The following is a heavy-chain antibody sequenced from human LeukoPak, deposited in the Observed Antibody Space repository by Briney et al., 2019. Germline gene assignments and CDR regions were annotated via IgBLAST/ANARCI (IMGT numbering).Heavy chain of an antibody. CDR2: ISAYNGNT. V-gene: IGHV1-18*01. Sequence: GASVKVSCKASGYTFTSYGISRVRQAPGQGLEWMGWISAYNGNTNYAQKLQGRVTMTTDTSTSTAYMELRSLRSDDTAVYYCARDLRDYGDYYFDYWGQGTLVTVSS. CDR1: GYTFTSYG. CDR3: ARDLRDYGDYYFDY. J-gene: IGHJ4*02. D-gene: IGHD4-17*01.